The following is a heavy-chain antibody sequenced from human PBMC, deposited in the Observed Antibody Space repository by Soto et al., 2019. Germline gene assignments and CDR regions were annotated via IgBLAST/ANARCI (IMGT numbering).Heavy chain of an antibody. CDR3: AKPTVTTFSYLDAFDI. Sequence: SETLSLTCTVSGGSISSSSYYWGWIRQPPGRGLEWIGSIYYSGSTYYNPSLKSRVTISVGTSKNQFSLKLSSVTAADTAVYYCAKPTVTTFSYLDAFDIWGQGTMVTVSS. J-gene: IGHJ3*02. D-gene: IGHD4-4*01. CDR1: GGSISSSSYY. CDR2: IYYSGST. V-gene: IGHV4-39*01.